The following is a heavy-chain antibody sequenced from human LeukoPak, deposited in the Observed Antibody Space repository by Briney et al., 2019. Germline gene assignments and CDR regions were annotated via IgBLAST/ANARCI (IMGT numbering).Heavy chain of an antibody. CDR2: ISGSGGST. Sequence: GASLRLSCAASGFTFSSYAMSWVRQAPGKGLEWVSAISGSGGSTYYADSVKGRFTISRDNSKNTLYLQMNSLRAEDTAVYYCAKDMDIVVVAWFDPRGQGTLVTVSS. J-gene: IGHJ5*02. CDR3: AKDMDIVVVAWFDP. D-gene: IGHD2-15*01. CDR1: GFTFSSYA. V-gene: IGHV3-23*01.